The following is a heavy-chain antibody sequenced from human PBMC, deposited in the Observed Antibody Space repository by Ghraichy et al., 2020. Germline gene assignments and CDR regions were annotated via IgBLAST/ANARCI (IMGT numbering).Heavy chain of an antibody. V-gene: IGHV3-33*01. CDR1: GFIFGSYG. CDR2: IWYDGGDK. J-gene: IGHJ6*02. CDR3: ARDSYGMDV. Sequence: GGSLRLSCAASGFIFGSYGMHWVRQAPGKGLEWVAVIWYDGGDKYYADSVKGRFTVSRDNSENTLNLQMNNLKVEDTAVYYCARDSYGMDVWGQGTTVTVSS.